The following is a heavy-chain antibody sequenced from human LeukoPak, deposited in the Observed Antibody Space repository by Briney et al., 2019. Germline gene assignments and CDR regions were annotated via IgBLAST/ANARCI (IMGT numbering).Heavy chain of an antibody. Sequence: SETLSLTCTVSGDSINSYHWSWIRQPAGKGLEWIGRIHMSGNTNYNPSLRSRVAISMDDSKNQFSLKLKSVTAADTAVYYCAGDDSSRDDSGGYHYWGQGTLVTISS. CDR2: IHMSGNT. D-gene: IGHD3-22*01. J-gene: IGHJ4*02. V-gene: IGHV4-4*07. CDR3: AGDDSSRDDSGGYHY. CDR1: GDSINSYH.